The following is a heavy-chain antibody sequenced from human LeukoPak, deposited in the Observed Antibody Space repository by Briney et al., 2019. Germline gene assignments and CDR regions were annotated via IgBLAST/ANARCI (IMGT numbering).Heavy chain of an antibody. Sequence: PGGSLRLSCAASGFTVSSNYMSWVRQAPGKGLEWVSVIYSGSSTSYAGSVKGRFTISRDNSKSTLYLQMNSLRAEDTAVYYCARVVYPSGGYYFDYWGQGTLVTVSS. J-gene: IGHJ4*02. CDR1: GFTVSSNY. V-gene: IGHV3-66*01. CDR2: IYSGSST. CDR3: ARVVYPSGGYYFDY. D-gene: IGHD6-19*01.